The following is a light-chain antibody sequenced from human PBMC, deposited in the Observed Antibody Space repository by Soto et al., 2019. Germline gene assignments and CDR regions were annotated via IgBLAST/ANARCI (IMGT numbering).Light chain of an antibody. J-gene: IGLJ1*01. CDR3: CSYAGSYTLGV. V-gene: IGLV2-11*01. CDR1: SSDVGGYNY. Sequence: QSALTQPRSVSGSPGQSVTISCTGTSSDVGGYNYVSWYQQHPGKAPKLMIYDVSKRPSGVPDRFSGSKSGNTASLTISGLQAEDDADYYCCSYAGSYTLGVFGTGTKVTVL. CDR2: DVS.